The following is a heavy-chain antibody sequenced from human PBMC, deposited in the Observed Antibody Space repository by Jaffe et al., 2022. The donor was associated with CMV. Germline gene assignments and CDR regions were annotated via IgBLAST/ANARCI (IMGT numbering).Heavy chain of an antibody. Sequence: EVQLVESGGGLVKPGGSLRLSCAASGFTFSNAWMSWVRQAPGKGLEWVGRIKSKPDGGTTAYAAPVKGRFTISRDDSKNTLYLQMNSLKTEDTAVYYCTAGNPVAVYWGQGTLVTVSS. CDR1: GFTFSNAW. CDR2: IKSKPDGGTT. V-gene: IGHV3-15*01. J-gene: IGHJ4*02. CDR3: TAGNPVAVY. D-gene: IGHD2-15*01.